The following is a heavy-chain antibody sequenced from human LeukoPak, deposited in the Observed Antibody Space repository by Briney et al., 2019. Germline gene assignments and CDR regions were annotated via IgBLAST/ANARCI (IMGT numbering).Heavy chain of an antibody. CDR3: ATDRGYSSFDY. D-gene: IGHD3-22*01. J-gene: IGHJ4*02. V-gene: IGHV3-7*01. Sequence: GGSLRLSCEGSGFTFSTYWMGWVRQSPGKRLEWVASIHPDGSQKDYGESVKGRFSISRDNAKKSLYLQMNSLRAEDTATYYCATDRGYSSFDYWGQGTLVTASS. CDR2: IHPDGSQK. CDR1: GFTFSTYW.